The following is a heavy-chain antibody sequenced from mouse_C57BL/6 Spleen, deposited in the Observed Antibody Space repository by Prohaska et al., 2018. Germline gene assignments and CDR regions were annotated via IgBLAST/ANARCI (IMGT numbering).Heavy chain of an antibody. CDR3: ARTFYY. CDR1: GYTFTDYY. CDR2: INPNNGGT. Sequence: SVKISCKASGYTFTDYYMNWVKQSHGKSLEWIGDINPNNGGTSYNQKFKGKATLTVDKSSSTAYMELRSLTSEDSAVYYCARTFYYWGQGTTLTVSS. V-gene: IGHV1-26*01. J-gene: IGHJ2*01.